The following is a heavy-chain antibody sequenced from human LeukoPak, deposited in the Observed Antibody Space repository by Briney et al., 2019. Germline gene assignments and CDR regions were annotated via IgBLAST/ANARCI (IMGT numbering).Heavy chain of an antibody. V-gene: IGHV1-18*01. CDR1: GYTFTSYG. CDR3: ARVPLVGATPRWVSRFDY. D-gene: IGHD1-26*01. Sequence: ASVKVPCKASGYTFTSYGISWVRQAPGQGLEWMGWISAYNGNTNYAQKLQGRVTMTTDTSTSTAYMELRSLRSDDTAVYYCARVPLVGATPRWVSRFDYWGQGTLVTVSS. J-gene: IGHJ4*02. CDR2: ISAYNGNT.